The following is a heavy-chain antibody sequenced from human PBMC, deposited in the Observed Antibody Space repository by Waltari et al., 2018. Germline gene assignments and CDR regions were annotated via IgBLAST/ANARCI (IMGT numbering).Heavy chain of an antibody. CDR3: TIDIYSYAPDY. CDR1: GFTFSSFA. J-gene: IGHJ4*02. D-gene: IGHD3-16*01. Sequence: EVQLLESGGGLVQPGGSLRLSCVASGFTFSSFAMIWVRQAPGKGLEWVSGIGSDDSTHYGVSVKGRFTISRDNSRNTLFLQMNSLRAEDTAIYFCTIDIYSYAPDYWGQGTLVTVSS. V-gene: IGHV3-23*01. CDR2: IGSDDST.